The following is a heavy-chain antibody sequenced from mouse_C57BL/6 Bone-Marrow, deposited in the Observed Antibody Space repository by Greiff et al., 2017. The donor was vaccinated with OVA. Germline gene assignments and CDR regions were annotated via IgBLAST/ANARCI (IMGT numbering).Heavy chain of an antibody. V-gene: IGHV1-64*01. Sequence: QVQLQQPGAELVKPGASVTLSCKASGYTFTSYWMHWVKQRPGQGLEWIGMIHPNSGSTNYNEKFKSKATLTVDKSSSTAYMQLSSLTSEDSAVYYCARARIYDGYYWYFDVWGTGTTVTVSS. D-gene: IGHD2-3*01. CDR1: GYTFTSYW. CDR2: IHPNSGST. J-gene: IGHJ1*03. CDR3: ARARIYDGYYWYFDV.